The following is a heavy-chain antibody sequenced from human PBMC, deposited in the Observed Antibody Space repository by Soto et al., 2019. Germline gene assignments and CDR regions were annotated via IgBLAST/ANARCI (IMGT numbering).Heavy chain of an antibody. CDR1: GFTFDDYA. J-gene: IGHJ3*02. D-gene: IGHD6-6*01. Sequence: EVQLVESGGGLVQPGRSLRLSCAASGFTFDDYAMHWVRQAPGKGLEWVSGISWNSGSIGYADSVKGRFTISRDNVKNSLYLQMNSLRAEDTALYYCAKDRYSSSYDAFDIWGQGTMVTVSS. CDR3: AKDRYSSSYDAFDI. CDR2: ISWNSGSI. V-gene: IGHV3-9*01.